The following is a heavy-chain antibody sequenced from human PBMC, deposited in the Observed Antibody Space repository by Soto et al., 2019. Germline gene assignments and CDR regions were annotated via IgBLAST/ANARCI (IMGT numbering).Heavy chain of an antibody. Sequence: QVQLVQSGAEVKKPGASVKVSCKASGHTFTSYGISWVRQAPGQGLEWMGWISAYNGNTNYAQKLQGRVTMTTDTSTSTAYMELRSLRSDDTAVYYCSRYLDPNWGYSYYYGMDVWGQGTTVTVSS. J-gene: IGHJ6*02. V-gene: IGHV1-18*01. CDR3: SRYLDPNWGYSYYYGMDV. D-gene: IGHD7-27*01. CDR2: ISAYNGNT. CDR1: GHTFTSYG.